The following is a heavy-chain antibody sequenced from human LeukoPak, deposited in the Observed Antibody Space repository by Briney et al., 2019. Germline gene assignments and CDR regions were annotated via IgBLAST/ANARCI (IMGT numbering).Heavy chain of an antibody. D-gene: IGHD3-10*01. J-gene: IGHJ4*02. V-gene: IGHV3-23*01. CDR3: AKDFGRDSGFFDF. CDR2: ITDSGSST. Sequence: PGGSLRLSCVASGFTFSNYAMNWVRQVPGKGLEWVSRITDSGSSTYYADSVKGRFTISRDNSKNTLYLQMTSLRAEDTAIYYRAKDFGRDSGFFDFWGQGAPVTVSS. CDR1: GFTFSNYA.